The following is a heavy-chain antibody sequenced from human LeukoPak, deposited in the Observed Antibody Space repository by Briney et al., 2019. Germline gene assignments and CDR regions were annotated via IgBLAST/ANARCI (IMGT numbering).Heavy chain of an antibody. D-gene: IGHD3-10*01. J-gene: IGHJ4*02. V-gene: IGHV3-53*01. CDR3: ARVWFGELLEDSFFDY. CDR1: GFTVSSNY. Sequence: PGGSLRLSCAASGFTVSSNYMSWARQAPGKGLEWVSVIYSGGSTYYADSVKGRFTISRDNSKNTLYLQMNSLRAEDTAVYYCARVWFGELLEDSFFDYWGQGTLVTVSS. CDR2: IYSGGST.